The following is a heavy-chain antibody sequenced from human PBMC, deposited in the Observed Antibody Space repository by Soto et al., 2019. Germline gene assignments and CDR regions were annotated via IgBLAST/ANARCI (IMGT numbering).Heavy chain of an antibody. V-gene: IGHV3-23*01. CDR1: GFIFDDYV. CDR3: ARVHTSGWFADS. Sequence: EVQLLESGGGLVQPGGSLRLSCGAPGFIFDDYVMMWVRQTPGKGLEWVSATSGSGVTTYYADSVKGRFTISRDNSKNTLYLQMNSLRADDTALYYCARVHTSGWFADSWGQGTRVTVSS. CDR2: TSGSGVTT. J-gene: IGHJ4*02. D-gene: IGHD6-19*01.